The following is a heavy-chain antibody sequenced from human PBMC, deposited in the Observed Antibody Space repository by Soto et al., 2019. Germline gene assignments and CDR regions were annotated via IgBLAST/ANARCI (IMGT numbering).Heavy chain of an antibody. CDR2: ISGSGGST. D-gene: IGHD2-21*01. J-gene: IGHJ6*03. V-gene: IGHV3-23*01. Sequence: GGSLRLSCAASGFTFSSYAMSWVRQAPGKGLEWVSAISGSGGSTYYADSVKGRFTISRDNSKNTLYLKMNSLRAEDTAVYYCAKPLPGHYYYYMDVWGKGTTVTVSS. CDR1: GFTFSSYA. CDR3: AKPLPGHYYYYMDV.